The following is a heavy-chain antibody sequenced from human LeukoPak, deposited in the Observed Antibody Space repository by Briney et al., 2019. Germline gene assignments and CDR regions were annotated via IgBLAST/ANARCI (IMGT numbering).Heavy chain of an antibody. J-gene: IGHJ4*02. CDR3: AKPLSALAPGS. Sequence: TGGSLRLSCAASGFTFSNFGMSWVRQPPGKGLEWVSGISASGGDTYYADAVKGRFTISKDNSKSILYLQMNSLRAEDTAVYYCAKPLSALAPGSWGQGTLVTVSS. D-gene: IGHD6-13*01. V-gene: IGHV3-23*01. CDR2: ISASGGDT. CDR1: GFTFSNFG.